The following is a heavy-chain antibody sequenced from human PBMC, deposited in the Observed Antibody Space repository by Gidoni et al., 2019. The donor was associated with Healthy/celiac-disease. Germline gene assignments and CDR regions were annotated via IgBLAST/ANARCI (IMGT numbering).Heavy chain of an antibody. D-gene: IGHD3-9*01. CDR2: INHSGST. CDR3: ARGPYYDILTGYLYYGMDV. V-gene: IGHV4-34*01. CDR1: GGSVSGDY. Sequence: QVQLQQWGAGPLKPAETLSLTCAVYGGSVSGDYWSWIRQPPGKGLEWIGEINHSGSTNYNPSLKSRVTISVDTSKNQFSLKLSSVTAADTAVYYCARGPYYDILTGYLYYGMDVWGQGTTVTVSS. J-gene: IGHJ6*02.